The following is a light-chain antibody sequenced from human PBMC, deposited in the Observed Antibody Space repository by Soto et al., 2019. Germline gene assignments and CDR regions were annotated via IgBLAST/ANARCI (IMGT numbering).Light chain of an antibody. J-gene: IGLJ1*01. CDR1: SSDVGSYKD. CDR2: DVS. V-gene: IGLV2-11*01. CDR3: CAYADTFYV. Sequence: QSALTQPRSVSGSPGQSVTISCTGTSSDVGSYKDVSWYQHHPGKVPKLMIYDVSERPSGVPDRLSGSKSGNTASLTISGLQAEDEAIYYCCAYADTFYVFGTGTKVTVL.